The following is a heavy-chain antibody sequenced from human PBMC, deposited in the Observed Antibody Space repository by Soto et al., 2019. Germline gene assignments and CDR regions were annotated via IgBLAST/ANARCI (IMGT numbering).Heavy chain of an antibody. Sequence: QVQLVQSGAAVKKPGASVKVSCKASGNYFSSHYFHWARQAPGQGLEWMAIINPSGDTTTYAQKFQDXVTXXXXXXXXXXXXXXXXXXXXXXXXXXXXXXXXXDYLWGSYRPLDYWGQGTLVIVSS. V-gene: IGHV1-46*01. J-gene: IGHJ4*02. D-gene: IGHD3-16*02. CDR2: INPSGDTT. CDR1: GNYFSSHY. CDR3: XXXXXXDYLWGSYRPLDY.